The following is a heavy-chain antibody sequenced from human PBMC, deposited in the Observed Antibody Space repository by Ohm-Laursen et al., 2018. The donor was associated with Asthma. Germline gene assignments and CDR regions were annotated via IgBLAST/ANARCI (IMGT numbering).Heavy chain of an antibody. D-gene: IGHD3/OR15-3a*01. Sequence: GSLRLSCTASGFTFSNQAMSWVRQAPGKGLEWVSAISGSGGRTYYADSVKGWFTISRDNSKNTLYLLLNSLRADDTAVYYCATWTGNYPLDVWGQGTKVTVSS. V-gene: IGHV3-23*01. CDR1: GFTFSNQA. J-gene: IGHJ6*02. CDR2: ISGSGGRT. CDR3: ATWTGNYPLDV.